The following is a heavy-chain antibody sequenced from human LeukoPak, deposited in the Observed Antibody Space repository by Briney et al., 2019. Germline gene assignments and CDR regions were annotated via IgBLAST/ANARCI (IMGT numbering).Heavy chain of an antibody. CDR2: MNPNSGNT. V-gene: IGHV1-8*01. CDR1: GYTFTSYD. CDR3: ARERHYYGMDV. J-gene: IGHJ6*02. Sequence: ASVKVSCKASGYTFTSYDINWVRQATGQGLEWMGWMNPNSGNTGYAQKFQGRVAMTRNTSISTACMELSSLRSEDTAVYYCARERHYYGMDVWGQGTTVTVSS.